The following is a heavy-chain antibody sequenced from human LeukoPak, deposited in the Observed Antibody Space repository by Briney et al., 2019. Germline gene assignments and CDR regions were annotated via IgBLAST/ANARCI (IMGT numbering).Heavy chain of an antibody. J-gene: IGHJ3*02. Sequence: GSSVKISCKASGGTFSSYTISWVRQAPGQGLEWMGRIIPILGIANYAQKFQGRVTITADKSTSTAYMELSSLRSEDTAVYYCVKDGDTYCSSTSCSNDAFDIWGQGTMVTVSS. CDR1: GGTFSSYT. D-gene: IGHD2-2*01. CDR3: VKDGDTYCSSTSCSNDAFDI. V-gene: IGHV1-69*04. CDR2: IIPILGIA.